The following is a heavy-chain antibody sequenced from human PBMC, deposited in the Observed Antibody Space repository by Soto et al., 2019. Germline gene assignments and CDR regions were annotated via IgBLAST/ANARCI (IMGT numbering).Heavy chain of an antibody. J-gene: IGHJ5*02. V-gene: IGHV1-18*01. CDR2: ISTYSGDT. CDR3: SSHPGPTISENWFDP. CDR1: GYTFFTYD. D-gene: IGHD3-9*01. Sequence: QVHLVQSGVEVKTPGASVKVSCQASGYTFFTYDISWVRQAPGQGLEWMGWISTYSGDTKYAQKFQGRVTMTTDTSTTTAYLELRSMRSDDTAVYYCSSHPGPTISENWFDPWGQGTLVTVSS.